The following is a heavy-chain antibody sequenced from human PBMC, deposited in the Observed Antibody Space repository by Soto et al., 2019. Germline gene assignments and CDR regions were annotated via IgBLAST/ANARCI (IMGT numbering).Heavy chain of an antibody. CDR2: IGPASGDT. D-gene: IGHD3-10*01. V-gene: IGHV1-2*02. CDR3: GRGRSGQLVVFY. Sequence: WASVKVSCKASGYTFTGHYIHWVRQAPGQGPEWMGEIGPASGDTRYAQKFQGRVTMTRDTSITTVYMELNNLSPDDTAVYYCGRGRSGQLVVFYWGQGTRVTVSS. CDR1: GYTFTGHY. J-gene: IGHJ4*02.